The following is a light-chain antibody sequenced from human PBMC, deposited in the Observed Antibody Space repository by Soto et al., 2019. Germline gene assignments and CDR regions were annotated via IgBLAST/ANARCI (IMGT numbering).Light chain of an antibody. CDR1: ESVSRNF. CDR2: GAS. J-gene: IGKJ4*01. CDR3: HQYGRSPIT. V-gene: IGKV3-20*01. Sequence: ENVLTQSPGTLSLSPGERATLSCRASESVSRNFLAWYRQKPGQAPRLLIFGASSRATGIPDRFSGSGSGTDFTRTITRLEPEDCAVYYCHQYGRSPITFGGGTMVEIK.